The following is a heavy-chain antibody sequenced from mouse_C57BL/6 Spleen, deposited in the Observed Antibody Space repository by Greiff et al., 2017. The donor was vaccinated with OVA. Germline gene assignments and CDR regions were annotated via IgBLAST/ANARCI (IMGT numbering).Heavy chain of an antibody. J-gene: IGHJ4*01. V-gene: IGHV1-82*01. CDR3: ARPPPTDY. CDR1: GYAFSSSW. CDR2: IYPGDGDT. Sequence: VQLQQSGPELVKPGASVKISCKASGYAFSSSWMNWVKQRPGKGLEWIGRIYPGDGDTNYNGKFKGKATLTADKSSSTAYMQLSSLTSEDSAVYFCARPPPTDYWGQGTSGTVSS.